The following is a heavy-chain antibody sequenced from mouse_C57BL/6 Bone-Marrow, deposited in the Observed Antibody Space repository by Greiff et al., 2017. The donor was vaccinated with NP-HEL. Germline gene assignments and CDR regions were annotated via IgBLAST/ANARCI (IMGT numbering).Heavy chain of an antibody. CDR2: IDPSDSYT. D-gene: IGHD2-4*01. V-gene: IGHV1-69*01. Sequence: QVQLQQPGAELVMPGASVKLSCKASGYTFTSYWMHWVKQRPGQGLEWIGEIDPSDSYTNYNQKFKGKSTLTVDKSSSTAYMELRSLTSEDSAVYYCARWGYYDYDGRFFDYWGQGTTLTVSS. J-gene: IGHJ2*01. CDR1: GYTFTSYW. CDR3: ARWGYYDYDGRFFDY.